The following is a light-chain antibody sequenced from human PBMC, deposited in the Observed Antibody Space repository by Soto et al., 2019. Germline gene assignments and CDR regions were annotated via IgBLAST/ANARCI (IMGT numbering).Light chain of an antibody. Sequence: ETVMTQSPGTLSVSLGERATLSCRASQSVSIHLAWYQQKPGQAPRLLIYDTSTRATGIPARFSGSGSGTEFTLTISSLQPEDFATYYCLQDYNYPPTFGPGTKVDI. V-gene: IGKV3-15*01. CDR1: QSVSIH. CDR2: DTS. CDR3: LQDYNYPPT. J-gene: IGKJ3*01.